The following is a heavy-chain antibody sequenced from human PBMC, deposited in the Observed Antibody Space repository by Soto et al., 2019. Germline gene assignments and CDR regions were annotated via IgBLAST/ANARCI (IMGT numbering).Heavy chain of an antibody. V-gene: IGHV4-39*01. Sequence: SETLSLTCTVSGDSVSSSSYHWAWIRQPPGKGLEWVGTIYYTGTTTYYSQSLKSRVTISLDTSKNQFSLKLTSVTATDTAIYFCAQFTPRTGNWFAPWGKGTLVTVSS. CDR3: AQFTPRTGNWFAP. CDR1: GDSVSSSSYH. J-gene: IGHJ5*02. CDR2: IYYTGTTT.